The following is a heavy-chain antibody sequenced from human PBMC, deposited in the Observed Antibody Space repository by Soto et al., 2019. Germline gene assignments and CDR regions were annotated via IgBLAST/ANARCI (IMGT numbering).Heavy chain of an antibody. CDR3: ARDPGYSGYDSGIDY. Sequence: GASVKVSCKASGYTFTSYGISWVRQAPGQGLEWMGWISAYNGNTNYAQKLQGRVTMTTDTSTSTAYMELRSLRSDDTAVYYCARDPGYSGYDSGIDYWGQGTLVTVSS. V-gene: IGHV1-18*01. J-gene: IGHJ4*02. CDR1: GYTFTSYG. D-gene: IGHD5-12*01. CDR2: ISAYNGNT.